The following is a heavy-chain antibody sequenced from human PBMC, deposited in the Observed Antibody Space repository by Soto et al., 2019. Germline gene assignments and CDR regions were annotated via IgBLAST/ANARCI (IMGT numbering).Heavy chain of an antibody. D-gene: IGHD2-15*01. Sequence: PSETLSLTCTVSGGSISNYYWSWIRQPPGKGLEWIGYIYYSGSANYNPSLKSRVTISVDTSKNQFSLKLSSVTAADTAVYYCARAGAATLSDFWGQGTQVTVSS. CDR2: IYYSGSA. CDR1: GGSISNYY. CDR3: ARAGAATLSDF. V-gene: IGHV4-59*01. J-gene: IGHJ4*02.